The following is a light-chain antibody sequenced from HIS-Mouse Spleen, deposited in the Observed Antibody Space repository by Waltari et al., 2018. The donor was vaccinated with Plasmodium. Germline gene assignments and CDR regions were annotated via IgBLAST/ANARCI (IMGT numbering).Light chain of an antibody. CDR2: WAS. V-gene: IGKV4-1*01. Sequence: DIVMTQSPDSLAVSLGERATINCTSSQRVLYISNNKNYLAWYQQKPGQPPKLLNYWASTRESGVPDRVSGSGSGTDFTLTISSLQAEDVAVYYCQQYYSTPYTFGQGTKLEIK. CDR1: QRVLYISNNKNY. J-gene: IGKJ2*01. CDR3: QQYYSTPYT.